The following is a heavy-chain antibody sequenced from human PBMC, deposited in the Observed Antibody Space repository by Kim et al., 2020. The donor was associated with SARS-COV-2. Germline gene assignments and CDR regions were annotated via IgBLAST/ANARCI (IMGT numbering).Heavy chain of an antibody. CDR1: GGSISSYY. J-gene: IGHJ4*02. Sequence: SETLSLTCTVSGGSISSYYWSWIRQPPGKGLEWIGYIYYSGSTNYNPSLKSRVTILVDTSKNQFSLKLSSVTAADTAVYYCARGSYQLLLGYWGQGTLVTDSS. D-gene: IGHD2-2*01. CDR2: IYYSGST. V-gene: IGHV4-59*01. CDR3: ARGSYQLLLGY.